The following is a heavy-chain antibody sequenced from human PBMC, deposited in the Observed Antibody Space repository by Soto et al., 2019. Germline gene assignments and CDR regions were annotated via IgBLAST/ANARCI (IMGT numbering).Heavy chain of an antibody. V-gene: IGHV3-30*14. CDR2: ISYDGGDT. J-gene: IGHJ4*02. D-gene: IGHD3-10*01. CDR1: GFTFSSYT. CDR3: ARDFYYYGSGTMGGYFDY. Sequence: GGSLRLSCAASGFTFSSYTMHWVRQTPGKGLEWVSHISYDGGDTYNADSVKGRFTISRDNSENTLYLQMNSLRAEDTAVYYCARDFYYYGSGTMGGYFDYWGQGTLVTVSS.